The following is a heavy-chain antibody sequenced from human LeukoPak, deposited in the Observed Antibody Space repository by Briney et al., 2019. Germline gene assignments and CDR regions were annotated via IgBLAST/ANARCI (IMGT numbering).Heavy chain of an antibody. CDR2: ISYDGSNK. Sequence: GGSLRLSCAASGFTFSSYGMHWVRQAPGKGLEWVAVISYDGSNKYYADSVKGRFTISRDNSKNTLYLQMNSLRAEDTAVYYCAKDGNYYGSGSSYYFDYWGQGTLVTVSS. CDR1: GFTFSSYG. V-gene: IGHV3-30*18. J-gene: IGHJ4*02. CDR3: AKDGNYYGSGSSYYFDY. D-gene: IGHD3-10*01.